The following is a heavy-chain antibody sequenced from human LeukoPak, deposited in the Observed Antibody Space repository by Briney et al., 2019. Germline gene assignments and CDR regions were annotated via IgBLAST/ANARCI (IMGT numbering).Heavy chain of an antibody. CDR2: ISSGSGTI. CDR1: GFTFSRSG. V-gene: IGHV3-48*02. J-gene: IGHJ6*02. Sequence: GGSLGLSCAVSGFTFSRSGMNWFRQAPDKGLEWVSHISSGSGTIHYADSVKGRFIVFRDNAKNSLYLQMNSLRDEDTAVYYCATRPKDVWGQGTTVTVSS. CDR3: ATRPKDV.